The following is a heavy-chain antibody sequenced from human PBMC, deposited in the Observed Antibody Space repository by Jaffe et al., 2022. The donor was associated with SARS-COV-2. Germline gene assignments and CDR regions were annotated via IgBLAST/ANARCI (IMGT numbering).Heavy chain of an antibody. Sequence: EVQLVESGGGLVQPGGSLRLSCAASGFTFSSYAMHWVRQAPGKGLEYVSAISSNGGSTYYANSVKGRFTISRDNSKNTLYLQMGSLRAEDMAVYYCARGYCSSTSCPDVYYYYGMDVWGQGTTVTVSS. CDR3: ARGYCSSTSCPDVYYYYGMDV. J-gene: IGHJ6*02. CDR1: GFTFSSYA. D-gene: IGHD2-2*01. V-gene: IGHV3-64*01. CDR2: ISSNGGST.